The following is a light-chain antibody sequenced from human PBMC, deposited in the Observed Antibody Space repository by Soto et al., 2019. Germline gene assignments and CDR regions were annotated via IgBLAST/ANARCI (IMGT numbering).Light chain of an antibody. CDR3: LQDYNYPRA. CDR1: QGIRND. V-gene: IGKV1-6*01. CDR2: AAS. Sequence: AIQMTQSPSSLSASVGDRVTITCRASQGIRNDLGWYQQKPGKAPKLLIYAASSLQSGVPSRFSGSGSGTDFSLTIRSLQPEDFATYYCLQDYNYPRAFGQGTKVEIK. J-gene: IGKJ1*01.